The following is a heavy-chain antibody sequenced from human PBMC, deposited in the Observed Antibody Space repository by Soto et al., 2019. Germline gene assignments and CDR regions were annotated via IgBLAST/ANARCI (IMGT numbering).Heavy chain of an antibody. CDR3: AKDAPTSKWDTGNFDH. CDR2: ITSRTYGATT. V-gene: IGHV3-15*01. D-gene: IGHD1-26*01. CDR1: GFPFNNAW. J-gene: IGHJ4*02. Sequence: PGGSLRLSCAGSGFPFNNAWMTWVRQAPGQGLEWIGRITSRTYGATTDYAAPVKGRFSISRDDSKNMVFLQMNSLKTEDTAVYYCAKDAPTSKWDTGNFDHWGQGTLVTVYS.